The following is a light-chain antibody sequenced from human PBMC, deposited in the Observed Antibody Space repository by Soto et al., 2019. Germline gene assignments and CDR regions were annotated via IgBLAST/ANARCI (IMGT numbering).Light chain of an antibody. CDR1: SSNIGSNT. J-gene: IGLJ1*01. CDR2: NNN. V-gene: IGLV1-44*01. CDR3: AAWDDSPNGYV. Sequence: QAVVTQPPSTSATPGQRVTISCSGSSSNIGSNTVNWYQQLPGTAPKLLIYNNNLRPSWVPDRFSGSKSGTSASLAISGLQSEDEADYYCAAWDDSPNGYVFGTGTKLTVL.